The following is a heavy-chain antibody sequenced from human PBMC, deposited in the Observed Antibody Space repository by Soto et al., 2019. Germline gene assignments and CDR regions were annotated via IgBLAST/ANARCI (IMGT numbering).Heavy chain of an antibody. Sequence: ASVKVSCKASGYSFTSLHFNWVRQATGQGLEWIGWMNPHSGDTGFAQRFQGRVTMTRSTSINTAYMELSSLRSEDTAVYYCAREMSAAAGNHWFDPWGQGTLVTVSS. CDR3: AREMSAAAGNHWFDP. D-gene: IGHD6-13*01. CDR1: GYSFTSLH. J-gene: IGHJ5*02. V-gene: IGHV1-8*01. CDR2: MNPHSGDT.